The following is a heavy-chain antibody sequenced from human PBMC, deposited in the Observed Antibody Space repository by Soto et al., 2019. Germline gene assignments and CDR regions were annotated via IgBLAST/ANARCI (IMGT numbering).Heavy chain of an antibody. J-gene: IGHJ4*02. CDR3: VRDKRTISGIFPGY. V-gene: IGHV3-53*01. CDR1: GFDVTTNC. CDR2: VCTGGAS. Sequence: GGSLRLSCVGSGFDVTTNCMRWVRQAPGKGLECVSIVCTGGASHYADSVKGRFTISRDRSKNTVHLQMNNVRAEDTAVYYCVRDKRTISGIFPGYWGQGTQVTVSS. D-gene: IGHD1-1*01.